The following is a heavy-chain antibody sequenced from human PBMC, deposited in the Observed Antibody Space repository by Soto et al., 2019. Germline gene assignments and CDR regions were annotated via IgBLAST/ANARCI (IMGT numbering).Heavy chain of an antibody. CDR2: IHHSGRT. D-gene: IGHD3-3*01. CDR3: ARVGTIFGLYYYYGMDV. CDR1: GGSISSYY. Sequence: SETLSLTCTVSGGSISSYYWSWIRQPPGKRLEYIGYIHHSGRTNYNPSLKSRVTISVDTSKNQFSLKLSSVTAADTAVYYCARVGTIFGLYYYYGMDVWGQGTTVTVSS. V-gene: IGHV4-59*01. J-gene: IGHJ6*02.